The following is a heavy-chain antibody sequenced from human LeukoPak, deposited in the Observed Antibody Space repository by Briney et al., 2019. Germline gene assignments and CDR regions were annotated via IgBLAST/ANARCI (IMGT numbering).Heavy chain of an antibody. J-gene: IGHJ3*02. D-gene: IGHD3-3*01. V-gene: IGHV6-1*01. Sequence: SQTLSLTCAISGDSVSSNSAAWNWLRQSPSRGLEWLGRTYYRSKWYNDYAVSVKSRITINPDTSKNQFSLQLNSVTPEDTAVYYCARGRTYYDFWSGYGSKNAFDIWGQGTMVTVSS. CDR1: GDSVSSNSAA. CDR3: ARGRTYYDFWSGYGSKNAFDI. CDR2: TYYRSKWYN.